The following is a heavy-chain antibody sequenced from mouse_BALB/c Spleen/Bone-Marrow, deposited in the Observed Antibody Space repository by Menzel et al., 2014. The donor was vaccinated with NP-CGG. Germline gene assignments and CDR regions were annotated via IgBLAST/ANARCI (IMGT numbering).Heavy chain of an antibody. Sequence: EVKLVESGGGLVQPGGSLKLSCAASGFTFSSYGMSWVRQTPDKRLELVATINSNGGSTYYPDSVKGRFTISRDNAKNTLYLQMSSLKSEDTATYYCARERDGYFRDAMDYWGQGTSVTVSS. J-gene: IGHJ4*01. V-gene: IGHV5-6-3*01. CDR3: ARERDGYFRDAMDY. CDR2: INSNGGST. CDR1: GFTFSSYG. D-gene: IGHD2-3*01.